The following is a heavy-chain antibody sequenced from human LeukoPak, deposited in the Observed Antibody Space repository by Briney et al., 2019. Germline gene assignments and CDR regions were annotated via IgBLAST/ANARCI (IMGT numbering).Heavy chain of an antibody. D-gene: IGHD6-6*01. CDR3: ARAGLYSSSSRGWFDP. J-gene: IGHJ5*02. CDR2: INPNSGGT. V-gene: IGHV1-2*02. Sequence: ASVKVSCKASGYTFTGYYMHWVRQAPGQGLEWMGWINPNSGGTNYAQKFRGRVTMTRDTSISTAYMELSRLRSDDTAVYYCARAGLYSSSSRGWFDPWGQGTLVTVSS. CDR1: GYTFTGYY.